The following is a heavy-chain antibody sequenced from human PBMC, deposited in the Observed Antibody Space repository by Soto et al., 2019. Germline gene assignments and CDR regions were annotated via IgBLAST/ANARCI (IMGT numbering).Heavy chain of an antibody. CDR1: GYTFTNYA. V-gene: IGHV1-3*01. J-gene: IGHJ4*02. D-gene: IGHD3-16*02. CDR2: INGGNGNT. CDR3: AREVPWESYRRRAFDY. Sequence: ASVKVSCKASGYTFTNYAMNWVRQAPGQRLEWMGWINGGNGNTRYSQKFQARVTITRDTSASTAYMELYSLTSEDTAVYFCAREVPWESYRRRAFDYWGQGTLVTVSS.